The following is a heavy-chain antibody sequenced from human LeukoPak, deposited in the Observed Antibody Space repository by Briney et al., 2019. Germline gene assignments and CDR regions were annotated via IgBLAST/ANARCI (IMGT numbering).Heavy chain of an antibody. CDR3: ARSPDYSSDWYWDWYFDL. D-gene: IGHD6-19*01. Sequence: GGSLRLSCAASGFTFSSYSMNWVRQAPGKGLEWVSSISSSSSYIYCADSVKGRFTISRDNAKNSLYLQMNSLRAEDTAVYYCARSPDYSSDWYWDWYFDLRGRGTLVTVSS. V-gene: IGHV3-21*01. CDR2: ISSSSSYI. J-gene: IGHJ2*01. CDR1: GFTFSSYS.